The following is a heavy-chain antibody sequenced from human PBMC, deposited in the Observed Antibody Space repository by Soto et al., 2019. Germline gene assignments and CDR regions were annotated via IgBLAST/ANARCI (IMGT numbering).Heavy chain of an antibody. Sequence: QVQLVESGGGVVQPGRSLRLSCAASGFPFSTYGMHWVRQAPGKGLEWVAVIYYDGSKKYYSDSVNGRFTISRDNSNNTVFLQMTNLRAEDTAVYYCARDLGFGGNYLDYWGQGTLVNVFS. CDR2: IYYDGSKK. D-gene: IGHD1-26*01. CDR1: GFPFSTYG. J-gene: IGHJ4*02. V-gene: IGHV3-33*01. CDR3: ARDLGFGGNYLDY.